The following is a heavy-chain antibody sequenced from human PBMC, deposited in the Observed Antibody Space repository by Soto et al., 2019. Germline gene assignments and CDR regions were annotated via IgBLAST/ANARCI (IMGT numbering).Heavy chain of an antibody. CDR3: AKDYYPRDYYDSSGSYFDY. CDR2: ISGSGGST. CDR1: GFTFSSYA. V-gene: IGHV3-23*01. J-gene: IGHJ4*02. D-gene: IGHD3-22*01. Sequence: GGSLRLSCAASGFTFSSYAMSWVRQAPGKGLEWVSAISGSGGSTYYADSVKGRFTISRDNSKNTLYLQMNSLRAEDTAVYYCAKDYYPRDYYDSSGSYFDYWGQGTLVTAPQ.